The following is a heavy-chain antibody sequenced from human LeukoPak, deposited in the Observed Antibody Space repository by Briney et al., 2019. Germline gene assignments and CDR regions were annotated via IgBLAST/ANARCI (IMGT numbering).Heavy chain of an antibody. V-gene: IGHV4-39*01. CDR3: AXXXTPXAAAGSDDAFDI. CDR1: GGSISSSSYY. CDR2: IYYSGSA. Sequence: SETLSLTCTVSGGSISSSSYYWGWIRQPPGKGLEWIGSIYYSGSAYYNPSLKSRVTISVDTSKNQFSLKLSSVTAADTAVYYCAXXXTPXAAAGSDDAFDIWGQGTMVTVSS. J-gene: IGHJ3*02. D-gene: IGHD6-13*01.